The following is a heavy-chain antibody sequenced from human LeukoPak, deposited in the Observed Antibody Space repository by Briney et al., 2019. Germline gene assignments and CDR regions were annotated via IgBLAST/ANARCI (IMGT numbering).Heavy chain of an antibody. CDR2: INHSGST. J-gene: IGHJ4*02. CDR3: ARRNWGARYFDY. Sequence: SETLSLTCTVSGGSISSSSYYWGWIRQPPGKGLEWIGEINHSGSTNYNPSLKSRVTISVDTSKNQFSLKLSSVTAADTAVYYCARRNWGARYFDYWGQGTLVTVSS. CDR1: GGSISSSSYY. V-gene: IGHV4-39*07. D-gene: IGHD3-16*01.